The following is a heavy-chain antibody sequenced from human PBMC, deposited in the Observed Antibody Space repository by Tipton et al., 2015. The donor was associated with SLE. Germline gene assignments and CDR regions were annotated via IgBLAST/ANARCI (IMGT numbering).Heavy chain of an antibody. V-gene: IGHV5-51*03. CDR3: ARRQYGSGNVEYFEK. CDR1: GYDFTTSW. J-gene: IGHJ4*02. Sequence: VQLVQSGAEVKKPGESLKISCKGSGYDFTTSWIAWVRQVPGKGLEWMGIIYPGDSDTRYSPSLQGQVTISADKSITTAYLQWSSLKASDTAMYYCARRQYGSGNVEYFEKWGQGTRVTVSS. CDR2: IYPGDSDT. D-gene: IGHD3-10*01.